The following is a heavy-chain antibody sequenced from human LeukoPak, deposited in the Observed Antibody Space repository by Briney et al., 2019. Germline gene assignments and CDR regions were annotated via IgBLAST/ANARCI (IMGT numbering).Heavy chain of an antibody. J-gene: IGHJ6*02. CDR1: GGTFSRYA. Sequence: SVKVSCKASGGTFSRYAISWVRQSPGQGLEWMGGIIPIFGTANYAQKFQGRVTITADESTSTAYMEVSSLRSEDTAVYYCATYGSGSYYIPPGSVYYGMDVWGQGTTVTVSS. D-gene: IGHD3-10*01. CDR3: ATYGSGSYYIPPGSVYYGMDV. V-gene: IGHV1-69*13. CDR2: IIPIFGTA.